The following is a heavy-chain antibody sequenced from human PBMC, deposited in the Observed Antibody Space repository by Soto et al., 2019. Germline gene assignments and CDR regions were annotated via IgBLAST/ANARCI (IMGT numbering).Heavy chain of an antibody. CDR3: ARQSNTVTTIDY. V-gene: IGHV4-59*08. CDR1: GGSISSYY. D-gene: IGHD4-17*01. CDR2: IYYSGST. J-gene: IGHJ4*02. Sequence: QVQLQESGPGLVKPSETLSLTCTVSGGSISSYYWSWIRQPPGKGLEWIGYIYYSGSTNYNPSLKSRVTISVDTSKNKFSLKLSSVTAADTAVYYCARQSNTVTTIDYWGQGTMVTVSS.